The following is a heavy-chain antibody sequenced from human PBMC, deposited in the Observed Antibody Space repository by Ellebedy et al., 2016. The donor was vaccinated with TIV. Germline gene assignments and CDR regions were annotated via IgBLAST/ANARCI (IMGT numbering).Heavy chain of an antibody. V-gene: IGHV4-30-4*08. Sequence: WVRQPPGKGLEWIGYIRDSGSTYYNASLKSQVTISMDTSKNQFSLKLGSVTAAATAVYYCARGDSSSSRVYYWGQGTLVTVSS. CDR3: ARGDSSSSRVYY. D-gene: IGHD6-6*01. CDR2: IRDSGST. J-gene: IGHJ4*02.